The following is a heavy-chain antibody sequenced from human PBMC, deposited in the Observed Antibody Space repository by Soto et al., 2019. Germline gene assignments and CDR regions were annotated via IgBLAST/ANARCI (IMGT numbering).Heavy chain of an antibody. J-gene: IGHJ4*02. CDR2: ISNQGDTT. Sequence: GGSLRLSCSTSGFTFSVYKMHWVRQAPGKGLEYVSGISNQGDTTYYADSVKGRFTISRDNSKNTLCFQMSSLRPEDTAVYYCAAAKLLPFEYWGQGTQVTVS. V-gene: IGHV3-64D*06. CDR3: AAAKLLPFEY. D-gene: IGHD2-15*01. CDR1: GFTFSVYK.